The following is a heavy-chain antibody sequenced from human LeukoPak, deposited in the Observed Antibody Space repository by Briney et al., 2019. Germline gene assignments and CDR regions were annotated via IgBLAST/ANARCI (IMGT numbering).Heavy chain of an antibody. J-gene: IGHJ4*02. Sequence: SETLSLTCAVYGGSFSGYYWSWIRQPPGKGLEWIGYIYYNGNTNYNPSLKSRVTISIDTSKNQFSLKLNSVTAADTAVYYCARDHSSSSEDYWGQGTLVTVSS. CDR1: GGSFSGYY. CDR3: ARDHSSSSEDY. V-gene: IGHV4-59*12. D-gene: IGHD6-13*01. CDR2: IYYNGNT.